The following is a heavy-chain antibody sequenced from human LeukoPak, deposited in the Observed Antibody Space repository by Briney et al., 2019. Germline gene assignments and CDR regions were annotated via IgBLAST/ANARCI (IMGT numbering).Heavy chain of an antibody. D-gene: IGHD1-26*01. Sequence: PGRSLRLSCAASGFTFSSYGMHWVRQAPGKGLEWVAVISYDGSNKYYADSVKGRFTISRDNSKNTLYLQMNSLGAEDTAVYYCAKDRNSGSYYGLFGAFDIWGQGTMVTVSS. J-gene: IGHJ3*02. V-gene: IGHV3-30*18. CDR1: GFTFSSYG. CDR3: AKDRNSGSYYGLFGAFDI. CDR2: ISYDGSNK.